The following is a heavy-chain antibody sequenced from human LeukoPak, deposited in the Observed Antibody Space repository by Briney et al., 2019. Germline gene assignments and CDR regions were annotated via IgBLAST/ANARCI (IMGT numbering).Heavy chain of an antibody. CDR2: IIPILGIA. CDR3: ARGRTMVRGVIMSAFDI. V-gene: IGHV1-69*04. D-gene: IGHD3-10*01. CDR1: GGTFSSHA. Sequence: SVKVSCKASGGTFSSHAISWVRQAPGQGLEWMGRIIPILGIANYAQKFQGRVTITADKSTSTAYMELSSLRSEDTAVYYCARGRTMVRGVIMSAFDIWGQGTMVTVSS. J-gene: IGHJ3*02.